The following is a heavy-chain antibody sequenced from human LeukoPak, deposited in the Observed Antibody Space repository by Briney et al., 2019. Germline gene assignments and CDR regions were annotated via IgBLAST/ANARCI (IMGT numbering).Heavy chain of an antibody. V-gene: IGHV3-15*01. CDR2: IKSKTDGETT. D-gene: IGHD5-12*01. CDR3: TTPRYSGVPGDYYGMDV. Sequence: GGSLRLSCAASGFTFTNAWMSWVRQAPGKGLEWVGRIKSKTDGETTDFAAPVNGRFTISRDDSKNTLYLQMNSLKTEDTAVYYCTTPRYSGVPGDYYGMDVWGQGTTVTVSS. J-gene: IGHJ6*02. CDR1: GFTFTNAW.